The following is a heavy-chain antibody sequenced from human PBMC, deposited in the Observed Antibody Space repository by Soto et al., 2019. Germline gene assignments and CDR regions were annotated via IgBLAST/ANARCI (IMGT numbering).Heavy chain of an antibody. J-gene: IGHJ6*02. CDR3: ARVKMATISSGYYYGMDV. Sequence: SVKVSCTASGGTFSSYAISWVRQAPGQGLEWMGGIIPIFGTANYAQKFQGRVTITADESTSTAYMELSSLRSEDTAVYYCARVKMATISSGYYYGMDVWGQGTTVTVSS. CDR2: IIPIFGTA. D-gene: IGHD5-12*01. V-gene: IGHV1-69*13. CDR1: GGTFSSYA.